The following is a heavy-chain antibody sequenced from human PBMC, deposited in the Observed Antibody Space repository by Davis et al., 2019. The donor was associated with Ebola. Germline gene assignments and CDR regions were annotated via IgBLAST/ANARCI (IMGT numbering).Heavy chain of an antibody. D-gene: IGHD3-10*01. Sequence: ASVKVSCKTSGYTFASYGVTWVRQAPGQGLEWVGWIGADSGNTHYEQKLQGRVTMTTDTSTSTAYLELRSLRSDDTAVYYCARDAGDYFDYWGQGTLVTVSS. V-gene: IGHV1-18*04. J-gene: IGHJ4*02. CDR1: GYTFASYG. CDR3: ARDAGDYFDY. CDR2: IGADSGNT.